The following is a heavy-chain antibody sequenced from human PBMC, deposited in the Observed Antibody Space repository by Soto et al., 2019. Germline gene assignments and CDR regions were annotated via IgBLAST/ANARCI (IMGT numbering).Heavy chain of an antibody. CDR1: GFTFSSYA. CDR3: AKQGRNYGSGSDFSYYYSGMDV. V-gene: IGHV3-23*01. Sequence: GGSLRLSCAASGFTFSSYAMSWVRQAPGKGLEWVSAISGSGGSTYYADSVKGRFTISRDNSKNTLYLQMNSLRAEDTAVYYCAKQGRNYGSGSDFSYYYSGMDVWGQGTTVTVSS. CDR2: ISGSGGST. D-gene: IGHD3-10*01. J-gene: IGHJ6*02.